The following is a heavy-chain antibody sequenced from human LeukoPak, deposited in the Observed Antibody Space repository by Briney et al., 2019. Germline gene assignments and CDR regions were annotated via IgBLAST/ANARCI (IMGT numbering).Heavy chain of an antibody. CDR2: ISAYNGNT. V-gene: IGHV1-18*01. D-gene: IGHD6-19*01. Sequence: ASVKVSCKASGYTFTSYGISWVRQAPGQGLEWMGWISAYNGNTNYAQKLQGRVTMTTDTSTSTAYMELRSLRSDDTAVYYCARPGVSEWLGPSVGFDYWGQGTLVTVSS. J-gene: IGHJ4*02. CDR3: ARPGVSEWLGPSVGFDY. CDR1: GYTFTSYG.